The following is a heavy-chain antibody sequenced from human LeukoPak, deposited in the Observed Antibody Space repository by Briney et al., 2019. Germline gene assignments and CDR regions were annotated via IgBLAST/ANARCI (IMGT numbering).Heavy chain of an antibody. CDR1: GGSISSFY. V-gene: IGHV4-59*01. D-gene: IGHD5/OR15-5a*01. CDR2: ISYSETT. CDR3: ARDKGLPQTFDI. J-gene: IGHJ3*02. Sequence: SETLSLTCTVSGGSISSFYWSWIRQPPGKGLEYIGYISYSETTSYNPSLMSRVTISLDTSKNQFSLKLTSVTAADTAVYYCARDKGLPQTFDIWGQGTMVTVSS.